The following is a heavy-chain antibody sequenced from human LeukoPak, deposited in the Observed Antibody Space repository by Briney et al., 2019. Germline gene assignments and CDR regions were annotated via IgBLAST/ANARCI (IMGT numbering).Heavy chain of an antibody. J-gene: IGHJ4*02. CDR3: ARAPLQPRGLWATTAHLDY. D-gene: IGHD4-17*01. V-gene: IGHV3-48*04. Sequence: PGGSLRLSCAASGFTVSSNSMNWVRQAPGKGLEWVSYIGSGGSIIYYADSVKGRFTISRDNAKNSLYLQMNSLRAEDTAVYYCARAPLQPRGLWATTAHLDYWGQGTLVTVSS. CDR2: IGSGGSII. CDR1: GFTVSSNS.